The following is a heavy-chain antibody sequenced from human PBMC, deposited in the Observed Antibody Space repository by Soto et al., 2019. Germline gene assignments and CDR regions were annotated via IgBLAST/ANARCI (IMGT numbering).Heavy chain of an antibody. Sequence: LRLSCTGSGFDFGDYYMSWIRQAPGKGLEWVSYIGNGDGTTYYTDSVKGRFTISRDNAKKTVYLQMSSLRVEDTALYYCVRPYYSSSWFPFDRWGQGTLVTVST. V-gene: IGHV3-11*01. CDR1: GFDFGDYY. J-gene: IGHJ4*02. CDR2: IGNGDGTT. D-gene: IGHD6-13*01. CDR3: VRPYYSSSWFPFDR.